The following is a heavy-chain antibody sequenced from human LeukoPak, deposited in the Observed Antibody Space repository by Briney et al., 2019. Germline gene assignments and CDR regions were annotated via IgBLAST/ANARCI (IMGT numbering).Heavy chain of an antibody. CDR1: GYTFTNYG. Sequence: GASVKVSCEASGYTFTNYGISWVRQAPGQGLEWMGWINPNSGGTNYAQKFQGRVTMTRDTSISTAYMELSRLRSDDTAVYYCARDLIDYGGGDYWGQGTLVTVSS. CDR3: ARDLIDYGGGDY. V-gene: IGHV1-2*02. J-gene: IGHJ4*02. D-gene: IGHD4-23*01. CDR2: INPNSGGT.